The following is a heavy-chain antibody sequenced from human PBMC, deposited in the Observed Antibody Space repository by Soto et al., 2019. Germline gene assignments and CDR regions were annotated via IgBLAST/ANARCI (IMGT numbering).Heavy chain of an antibody. Sequence: QVQLVESGGGVVQPGRSLRLSCAASGFTFSSYGMHWVRQAPGKGLEWVAVIWYDGSNKYYADSVKGRFTIPRDNSKNPLYLQLHSLRAEHTAVYYCARDLDEAGLSYYYYGMDVWGQGTTVTVSS. V-gene: IGHV3-33*01. CDR2: IWYDGSNK. CDR1: GFTFSSYG. CDR3: ARDLDEAGLSYYYYGMDV. D-gene: IGHD6-13*01. J-gene: IGHJ6*02.